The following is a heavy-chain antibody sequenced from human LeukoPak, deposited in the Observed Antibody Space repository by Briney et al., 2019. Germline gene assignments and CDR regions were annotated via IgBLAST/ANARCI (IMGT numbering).Heavy chain of an antibody. CDR3: ARRTVRGVIFAY. Sequence: PSETLSLTCAVYGGSFSGYYWSWIRQPPGKGLEWIGEINHSGSTNYNPSLKSRVTISVDTSKNQFSLKLSSVTAADTAVYYCARRTVRGVIFAYWGQGTLVTVSS. CDR2: INHSGST. J-gene: IGHJ4*02. CDR1: GGSFSGYY. D-gene: IGHD3-10*01. V-gene: IGHV4-34*01.